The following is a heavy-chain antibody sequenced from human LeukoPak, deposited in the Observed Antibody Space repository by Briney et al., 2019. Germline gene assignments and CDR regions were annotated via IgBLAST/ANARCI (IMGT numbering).Heavy chain of an antibody. CDR3: AKDPLSRGSYYYYMDV. D-gene: IGHD1-26*01. V-gene: IGHV3-33*06. J-gene: IGHJ6*03. CDR1: GFAFSSYG. CDR2: IWYDGSNK. Sequence: GGSLRLSCAASGFAFSSYGMHWVRQAPGKGLEWVAVIWYDGSNKYYADSVKGRFTISRDNSKNTLYLQMNSLRAEDTAVYYCAKDPLSRGSYYYYMDVWGKGTTVTVSS.